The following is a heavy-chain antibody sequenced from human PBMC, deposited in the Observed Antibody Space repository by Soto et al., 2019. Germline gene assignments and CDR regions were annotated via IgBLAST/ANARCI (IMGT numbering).Heavy chain of an antibody. V-gene: IGHV3-66*01. J-gene: IGHJ3*01. D-gene: IGHD2-21*01. CDR2: IFSGGTT. CDR3: AGDSTDGDFVDAFDV. CDR1: GFSVSHNY. Sequence: ELKLVESGGGLVQPGGSLRLSCAASGFSVSHNYVNWVRQAPGRGLEWVSVIFSGGTTHYADSVKGRFTISRDTSKNTVHLQMNGLRVDYTALYYCAGDSTDGDFVDAFDVWGQGTLVTVSS.